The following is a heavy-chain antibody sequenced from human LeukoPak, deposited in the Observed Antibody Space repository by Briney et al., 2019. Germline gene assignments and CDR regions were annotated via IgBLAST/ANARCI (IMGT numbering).Heavy chain of an antibody. D-gene: IGHD2-15*01. V-gene: IGHV3-23*01. J-gene: IGHJ4*02. CDR2: ISTTGGNT. CDR1: GFTFSTYA. CDR3: LGYCSGGSCYSGDQ. Sequence: GGSLRLSCAASGFTFSTYAMSWVRQAPGKGLEWVSAISTTGGNTYYADSVKGRFTISRDNSKNTQFLQMNSLRGEDTAVYYCLGYCSGGSCYSGDQWGERTVVTVSS.